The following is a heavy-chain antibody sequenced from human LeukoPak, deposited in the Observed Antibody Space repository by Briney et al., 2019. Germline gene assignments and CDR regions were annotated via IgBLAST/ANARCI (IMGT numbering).Heavy chain of an antibody. J-gene: IGHJ6*03. CDR1: GYTFTGYY. V-gene: IGHV1-2*06. CDR3: ARDHLIQHFYYNYYMDV. Sequence: GASVKVSCKASGYTFTGYYMHWVRQAPGQGLEWMGRINPNSGGTNYAQKFQGRVTMTRDTSISTAYMELSRLRSDDTAVYYCARDHLIQHFYYNYYMDVWGKGTTVTVSS. D-gene: IGHD3-3*02. CDR2: INPNSGGT.